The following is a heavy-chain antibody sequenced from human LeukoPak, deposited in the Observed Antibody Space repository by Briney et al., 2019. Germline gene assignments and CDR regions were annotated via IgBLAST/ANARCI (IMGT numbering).Heavy chain of an antibody. CDR3: ASGGYDWDAYDY. Sequence: GASVKVSCKASGNSYIHWVRQAPGQGLEWMGMINPSGGGTSYAQKFQGRVTMTRDRSTSIVYKELSSLRSEDTAVYFCASGGYDWDAYDYWGQGTPVTVSS. CDR2: INPSGGGT. J-gene: IGHJ4*02. V-gene: IGHV1-46*01. CDR1: GNSY. D-gene: IGHD5-12*01.